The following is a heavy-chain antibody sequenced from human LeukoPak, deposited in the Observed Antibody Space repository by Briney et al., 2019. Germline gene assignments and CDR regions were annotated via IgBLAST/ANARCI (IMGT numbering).Heavy chain of an antibody. CDR2: ISYDGSNK. D-gene: IGHD6-13*01. V-gene: IGHV3-30-3*01. J-gene: IGHJ4*02. Sequence: GGSLRLSCTASGFXFSSFAIHWVRQAPGKGLEWVAVISYDGSNKYFADSVRGRFTISRDNSKNTLFLQMNSLRAEDTAVYYCARDQMISAAGLDYWGQGTLVTVSS. CDR1: GFXFSSFA. CDR3: ARDQMISAAGLDY.